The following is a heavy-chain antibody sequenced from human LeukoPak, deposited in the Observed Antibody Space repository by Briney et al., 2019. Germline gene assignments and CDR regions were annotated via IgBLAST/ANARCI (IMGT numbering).Heavy chain of an antibody. J-gene: IGHJ4*02. CDR2: ISAYNGNT. D-gene: IGHD6-13*01. V-gene: IGHV1-18*01. CDR1: GYTFTSYG. Sequence: ASVKVSCKASGYTFTSYGISWVRQAPGQGLEWMGRISAYNGNTNYAQKLQGRVTMTTDTSTSTAYMELRSLRSDDTAVYYCARDRPYSSSWYSGNDYWGQGTLVTVSS. CDR3: ARDRPYSSSWYSGNDY.